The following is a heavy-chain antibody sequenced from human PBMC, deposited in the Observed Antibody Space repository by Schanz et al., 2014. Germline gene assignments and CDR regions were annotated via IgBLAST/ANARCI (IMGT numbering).Heavy chain of an antibody. CDR3: AKDYQDCSSTSCYLWENYYMDV. CDR1: RFTISRNP. D-gene: IGHD2-2*01. V-gene: IGHV3-21*01. J-gene: IGHJ6*03. Sequence: VHLVESGGGVVQPGRSLRLSCTGSRFTISRNPIHWVRQAPGKGLEWVSSISSTSSYIFYADSVKGRFTISRDNAKNSLYLQMNSLRAEDTAVYYCAKDYQDCSSTSCYLWENYYMDVWGKGTTVTVSS. CDR2: ISSTSSYI.